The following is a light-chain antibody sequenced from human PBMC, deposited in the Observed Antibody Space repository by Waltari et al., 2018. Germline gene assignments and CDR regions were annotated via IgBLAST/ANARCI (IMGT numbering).Light chain of an antibody. V-gene: IGKV1-33*01. CDR3: QQYKDLPRT. CDR2: DAS. Sequence: DIQMTQSPSPTSASVGDRVSITCQASQDISIYLSWYQQKPGKAPKVLIYDASNLETGVPSRFTGSRSGTDFTFTISSLQPEDIATYYCQQYKDLPRTFGQGTKVEIK. CDR1: QDISIY. J-gene: IGKJ1*01.